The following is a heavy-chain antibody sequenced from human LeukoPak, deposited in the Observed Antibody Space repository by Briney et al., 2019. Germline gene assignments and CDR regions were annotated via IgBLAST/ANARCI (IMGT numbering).Heavy chain of an antibody. CDR2: IYSGGST. D-gene: IGHD6-13*01. Sequence: PGGSLRLSCAASGFTFSSYAMSWVRQAPGKGLEWVSVIYSGGSTYYADSVKGRFTISRDNSKNTLYLQMNSLRAEDTAVYYCARGVGQLVGSEHWGQGTLVTVSS. CDR3: ARGVGQLVGSEH. V-gene: IGHV3-66*02. J-gene: IGHJ1*01. CDR1: GFTFSSYA.